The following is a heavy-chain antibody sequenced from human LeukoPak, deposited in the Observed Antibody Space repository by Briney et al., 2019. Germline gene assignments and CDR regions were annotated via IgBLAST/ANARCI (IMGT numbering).Heavy chain of an antibody. CDR3: ARGPGQFVRTPPRGXXDP. CDR1: GGSISSYY. V-gene: IGHV4-59*01. D-gene: IGHD6-6*01. J-gene: IGHJ5*02. Sequence: SETLSLTCTVSGGSISSYYWSWIRQPPGKGLEWIGYIYYSGSTNYNPSLKSRVTISVDTSKNQFSLRLSSVTAADTAVYYCARGPGQFVRTPPRGXXDPXXXGTXVTVSS. CDR2: IYYSGST.